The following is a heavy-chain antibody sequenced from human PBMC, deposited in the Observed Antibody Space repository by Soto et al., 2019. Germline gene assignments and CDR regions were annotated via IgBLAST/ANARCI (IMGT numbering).Heavy chain of an antibody. J-gene: IGHJ4*02. V-gene: IGHV1-46*01. D-gene: IGHD1-26*01. CDR2: INPNGGAT. CDR3: AMGISGTYTALDV. Sequence: GKVSCKSSGYGFTTYYLHWVRQAPGQGLEWMGMINPNGGATAYAQKFQCRVSMTTDMSTSTVFMDSSSLRFDDTAVYSCAMGISGTYTALDVGGQGALVTVSS. CDR1: GYGFTTYY.